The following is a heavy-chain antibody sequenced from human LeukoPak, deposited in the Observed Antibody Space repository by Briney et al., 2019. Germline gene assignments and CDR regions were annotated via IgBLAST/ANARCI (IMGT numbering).Heavy chain of an antibody. Sequence: SGPTLVKPTETLTLTCTVSGFSLSNARMGVSWIRQPPGKAREWLAHIFSNDETSYSTSLKSRLTISKDTSKSQVVLTMTNMDPVDTATYYCARIQGYSYDNIDYWGQGTLVTVPS. D-gene: IGHD5-18*01. CDR3: ARIQGYSYDNIDY. CDR1: GFSLSNARMG. J-gene: IGHJ4*02. CDR2: IFSNDET. V-gene: IGHV2-26*01.